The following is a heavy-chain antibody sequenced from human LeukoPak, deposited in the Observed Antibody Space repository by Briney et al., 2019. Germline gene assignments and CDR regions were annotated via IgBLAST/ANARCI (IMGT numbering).Heavy chain of an antibody. V-gene: IGHV1-2*02. D-gene: IGHD2-2*01. CDR2: INPNSGGT. CDR3: AGTKKGYQLLSLFDY. Sequence: GASVKVSCKASGYTFTSYYMHWVRQAPGQGLEWMGWINPNSGGTNYAQKFQGRVTMTRDTSTSTVYMELSSLRSEDTAVYYCAGTKKGYQLLSLFDYWGQGTLVTVSS. CDR1: GYTFTSYY. J-gene: IGHJ4*02.